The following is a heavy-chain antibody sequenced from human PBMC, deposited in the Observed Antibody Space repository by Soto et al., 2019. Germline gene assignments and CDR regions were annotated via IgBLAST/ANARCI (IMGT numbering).Heavy chain of an antibody. D-gene: IGHD2-15*01. CDR1: GGTFSSYA. V-gene: IGHV1-69*13. CDR3: AREKGPIVVVVAAKANAFDI. Sequence: ASVKVSCKASGGTFSSYAISWVRQAPGQGLEWMGGIIPIFGTANYAQKFQGRVTITADESTSTAYMELSSLRSEDTAVYYCAREKGPIVVVVAAKANAFDIWGQGTMVTVSS. J-gene: IGHJ3*02. CDR2: IIPIFGTA.